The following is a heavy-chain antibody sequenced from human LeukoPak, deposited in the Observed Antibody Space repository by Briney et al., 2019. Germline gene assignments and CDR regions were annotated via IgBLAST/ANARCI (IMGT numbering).Heavy chain of an antibody. CDR2: INHSGST. V-gene: IGHV4-34*01. CDR3: ARGGIAAAADNWFDP. CDR1: GGSFSGYY. D-gene: IGHD6-13*01. J-gene: IGHJ5*02. Sequence: PSGTLSLTCAVYGGSFSGYYWSWIRQPPGKGLEWIGEINHSGSTNYNPSLKSRVTISVDTSKNQFSLKLSSVTAADTAVYYCARGGIAAAADNWFDPWGQGTLVTVSS.